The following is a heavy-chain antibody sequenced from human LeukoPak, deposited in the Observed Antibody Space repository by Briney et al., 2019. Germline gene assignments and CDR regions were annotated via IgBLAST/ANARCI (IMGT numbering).Heavy chain of an antibody. CDR2: ISYDGSNK. CDR3: ASLTSLGY. V-gene: IGHV3-30*03. CDR1: GFTFSSYG. D-gene: IGHD7-27*01. J-gene: IGHJ4*02. Sequence: GRSLRLSCAASGFTFSSYGMHWVRQAPGKGLEWVAVISYDGSNKYYADSVKGRFTISRDNSKNTLYLQMNSLRAEDTAVYYCASLTSLGYWGQGTLVTVSS.